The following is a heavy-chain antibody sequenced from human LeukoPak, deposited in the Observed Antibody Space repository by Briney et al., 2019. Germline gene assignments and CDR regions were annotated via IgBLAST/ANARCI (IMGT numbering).Heavy chain of an antibody. CDR2: IGSSSGTII. D-gene: IGHD3-10*01. CDR1: GFTFSTYS. Sequence: GGSLRLSCAASGFTFSTYSMNWVRQAPGKGLEWVSYIGSSSGTIIYYADSVKGRFTISRDNAKNSLYLQMSSLRAEDTAVYYCARYSFYGSRPPGYWGQGTLVTVSS. J-gene: IGHJ4*02. CDR3: ARYSFYGSRPPGY. V-gene: IGHV3-48*01.